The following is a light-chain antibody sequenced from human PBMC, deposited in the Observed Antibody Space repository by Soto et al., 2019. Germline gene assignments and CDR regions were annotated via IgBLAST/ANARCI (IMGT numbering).Light chain of an antibody. CDR1: QEIGGY. V-gene: IGKV1-39*01. CDR2: AAS. Sequence: DIHMTHSPSSLSSSVVDRVTITCRASQEIGGYLNWYQQKPGKAPELLIYAASSLQSGVPSRFIGSGSGTEFTLTITSLQPEDFATYYCQQSYGSPELTFGGGTKVDIK. J-gene: IGKJ4*01. CDR3: QQSYGSPELT.